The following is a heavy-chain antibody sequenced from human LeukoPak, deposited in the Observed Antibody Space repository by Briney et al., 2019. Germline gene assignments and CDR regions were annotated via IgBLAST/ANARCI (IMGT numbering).Heavy chain of an antibody. J-gene: IGHJ4*02. D-gene: IGHD3-22*01. CDR2: SIPIFGTA. CDR1: GGTFSSYA. CDR3: ARDPPYDTSGYYFDY. V-gene: IGHV1-69*06. Sequence: ASVKVSCKGSGGTFSSYAISWVRQAPGQGLEWMGGSIPIFGTANYAQKFQGRVTITADKSTSTDYMDLSSLRSEEPAVYYCARDPPYDTSGYYFDYWGQGTLVTVSS.